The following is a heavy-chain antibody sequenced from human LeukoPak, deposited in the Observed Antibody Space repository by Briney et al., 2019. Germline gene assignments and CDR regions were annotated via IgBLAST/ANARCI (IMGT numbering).Heavy chain of an antibody. V-gene: IGHV3-7*04. CDR1: GFTFSDYA. CDR2: IKEDASEI. J-gene: IGHJ4*02. CDR3: ARARIDY. Sequence: PGGSLRLSCAASGFTFSDYAMTWVRQAPGKGLEWVATIKEDASEIYYADSVKGRFTISRDNAKNSLHLLMNSLIAEDTAMYYCARARIDYWGQGTLVTVSS. D-gene: IGHD1-14*01.